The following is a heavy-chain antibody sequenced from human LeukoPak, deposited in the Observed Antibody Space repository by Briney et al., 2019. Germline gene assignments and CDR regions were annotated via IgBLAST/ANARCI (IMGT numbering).Heavy chain of an antibody. J-gene: IGHJ4*02. Sequence: PGGSLRLSCAASGFTFSIYSMNWVRQAPGKGLEWVSSISSSSSYIYYADSVKGRFTISRDNSKNTLYLQMNSLRAEDTAVYYCARSYYYDSSHTVDYWGQGTLVTVSS. CDR3: ARSYYYDSSHTVDY. D-gene: IGHD3-22*01. CDR2: ISSSSSYI. CDR1: GFTFSIYS. V-gene: IGHV3-21*01.